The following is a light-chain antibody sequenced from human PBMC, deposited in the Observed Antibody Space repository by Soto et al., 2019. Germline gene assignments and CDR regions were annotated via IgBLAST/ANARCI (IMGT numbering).Light chain of an antibody. CDR2: GNS. J-gene: IGLJ1*01. CDR3: QSYDSSVSGSV. Sequence: QSVLTQPPSVSGAPGQRVTISCTGSSSNIGAGYDVHWYQQLPGTAPKLLIYGNSNRPSGVPDRFSGSKSGTSASLAITGLQAEDEADYYCQSYDSSVSGSVFGIGPKVALL. CDR1: SSNIGAGYD. V-gene: IGLV1-40*01.